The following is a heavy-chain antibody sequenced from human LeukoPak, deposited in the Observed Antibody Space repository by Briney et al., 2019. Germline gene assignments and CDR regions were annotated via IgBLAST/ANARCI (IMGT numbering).Heavy chain of an antibody. V-gene: IGHV4-34*01. CDR1: GGSFSGYY. Sequence: SETLSLTCAVYGGSFSGYYWSWIRQPPGKGLEWIGEINHSGSTNYNPSLKSRVTISVDTSKNQFSLKLSSVTAADTAVYYCARDLYYYDSSGYCLIALLFDYWGQGTLVTVSS. CDR2: INHSGST. D-gene: IGHD3-22*01. CDR3: ARDLYYYDSSGYCLIALLFDY. J-gene: IGHJ4*02.